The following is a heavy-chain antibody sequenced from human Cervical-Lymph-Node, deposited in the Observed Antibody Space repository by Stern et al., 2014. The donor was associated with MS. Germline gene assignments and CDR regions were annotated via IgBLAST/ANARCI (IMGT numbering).Heavy chain of an antibody. CDR2: IYYTGST. J-gene: IGHJ4*02. CDR3: ARDDRGSSWYRFDF. V-gene: IGHV4-31*03. CDR1: GDSISNDGYY. Sequence: QVQLQESGPGVAKPSQTLSLTCTVSGDSISNDGYYWTWIRQHPGKGLEWIGYIYYTGSTSYHPSLKSRVTMSLDTSKNQFSLNLTSVTAADTAIYYCARDDRGSSWYRFDFWGQGTLVTVSS. D-gene: IGHD6-13*01.